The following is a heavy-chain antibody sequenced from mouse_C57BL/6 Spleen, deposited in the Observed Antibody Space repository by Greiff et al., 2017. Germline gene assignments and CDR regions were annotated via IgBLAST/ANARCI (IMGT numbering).Heavy chain of an antibody. CDR2: IYPGDGDT. D-gene: IGHD2-3*01. CDR3: ARSAYDGYWYFDV. CDR1: GYAFSSYW. Sequence: QVQLKQSGAELVKPGASVKISCKASGYAFSSYWMNWVKQRPGKGLEWIGQIYPGDGDTNYNGKFKGKATLTSDKSSSTAYMQLSSLTSEDSAVYFCARSAYDGYWYFDVWGTGTTVTVSS. J-gene: IGHJ1*03. V-gene: IGHV1-80*01.